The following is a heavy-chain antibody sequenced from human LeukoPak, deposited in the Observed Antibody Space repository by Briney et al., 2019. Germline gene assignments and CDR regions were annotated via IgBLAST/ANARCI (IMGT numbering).Heavy chain of an antibody. Sequence: GGSLRLSCAASGFTFSSYGMSWVRQAPGKGLEWVSAISSSGGSTYQVDSVKGRFTNSRDNSKNTLYLQMNSLRAEDTAVYYCARSLSSRFSGPRRPYYFDYWGQGTLVTVSS. J-gene: IGHJ4*02. D-gene: IGHD3-16*02. CDR2: ISSSGGST. CDR3: ARSLSSRFSGPRRPYYFDY. V-gene: IGHV3-23*01. CDR1: GFTFSSYG.